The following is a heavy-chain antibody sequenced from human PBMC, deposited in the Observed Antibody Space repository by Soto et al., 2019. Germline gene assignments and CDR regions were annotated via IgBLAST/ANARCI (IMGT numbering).Heavy chain of an antibody. Sequence: EVHLVESGGDVVQPGGSLRLSCEASGFSFSSYWMTWVRQAPGKRLEYVAIIRQDGSEKKYVDSVMGRFTISRENAKTSSYLQMNSLRDEDTVVYYWMTTTRARALDYWGQGTLVTVSS. V-gene: IGHV3-7*03. CDR2: IRQDGSEK. J-gene: IGHJ4*02. CDR3: MTTTRARALDY. D-gene: IGHD1-1*01. CDR1: GFSFSSYW.